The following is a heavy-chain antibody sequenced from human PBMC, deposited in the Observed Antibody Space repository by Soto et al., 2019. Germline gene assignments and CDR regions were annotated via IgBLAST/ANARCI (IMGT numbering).Heavy chain of an antibody. D-gene: IGHD3-10*01. CDR3: ARSYYYGSGSPPHY. CDR1: GFTFSSYW. J-gene: IGHJ4*02. Sequence: VGSLRLSCAASGFTFSSYWMSWVRQAPGKGLEWVANIKQDGSEKYYVDSVKGRFTISRDNAKNSLYLQMNSLRAEDTAVYYCARSYYYGSGSPPHYWGQGTLVTVSS. V-gene: IGHV3-7*03. CDR2: IKQDGSEK.